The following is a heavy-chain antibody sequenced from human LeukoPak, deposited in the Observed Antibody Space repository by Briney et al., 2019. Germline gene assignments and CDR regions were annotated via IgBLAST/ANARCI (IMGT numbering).Heavy chain of an antibody. CDR2: ISGSGGST. D-gene: IGHD2-21*02. Sequence: PGGSLRLSCAASGFTFSSYAMSWVRQAPGKGLEWVSAISGSGGSTYYADSVKGRFTISRDNSKNTLYLQMNSLRAEDTAVYYCAKDEFCGGDCYYSNWGQGTLVTVSS. CDR1: GFTFSSYA. V-gene: IGHV3-23*01. J-gene: IGHJ4*02. CDR3: AKDEFCGGDCYYSN.